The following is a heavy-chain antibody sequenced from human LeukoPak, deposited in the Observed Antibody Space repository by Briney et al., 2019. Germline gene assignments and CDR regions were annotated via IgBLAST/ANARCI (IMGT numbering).Heavy chain of an antibody. CDR2: ISYDGSNK. J-gene: IGHJ5*02. D-gene: IGHD3-22*01. CDR1: GFTFSSYA. Sequence: GRSLRLSCAASGFTFSSYAVHWVRQAPGKGLEWVAVISYDGSNKYYADSVKGRFTISRDNSKNTLYLQMNSLRAEDTAVYYCARGSMWLRRNYYDSSGYYWYNWFDPWGQGTLVTVSS. CDR3: ARGSMWLRRNYYDSSGYYWYNWFDP. V-gene: IGHV3-30*01.